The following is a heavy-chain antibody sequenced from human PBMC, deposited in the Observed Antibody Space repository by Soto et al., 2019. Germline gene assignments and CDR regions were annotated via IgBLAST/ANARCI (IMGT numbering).Heavy chain of an antibody. D-gene: IGHD3-22*01. V-gene: IGHV3-49*04. CDR3: TRSYYYDSIGYYNN. CDR1: GFTFGDYA. CDR2: IRSNAYGGTT. Sequence: GGSLRLSCTTSGFTFGDYAMSWVRQAPGKGLEWVGFIRSNAYGGTTQYAASVKGRFTISRDDSKSIAYLQMNSLKTEDTAVYYCTRSYYYDSIGYYNNWGQGTLVTVSS. J-gene: IGHJ4*02.